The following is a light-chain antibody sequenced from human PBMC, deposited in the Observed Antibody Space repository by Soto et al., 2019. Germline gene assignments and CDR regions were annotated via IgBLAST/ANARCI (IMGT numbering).Light chain of an antibody. Sequence: EIVMTQSPATLSVSPGKRATLSCRASQSVSGNLAWYQQKPGQAPRLLIYGASTRATGIPARFSGSGSGTEFTLTISSLQSEDFAVYSCQQYNNWTLTFGGGTKVEIK. J-gene: IGKJ4*01. CDR1: QSVSGN. CDR2: GAS. V-gene: IGKV3-15*01. CDR3: QQYNNWTLT.